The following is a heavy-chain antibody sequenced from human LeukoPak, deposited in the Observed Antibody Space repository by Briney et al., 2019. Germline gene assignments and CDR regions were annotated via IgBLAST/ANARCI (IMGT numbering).Heavy chain of an antibody. CDR3: ARSLTHGYGWRYYYGMDV. Sequence: GASVKVSCKASGGTFSSYAISWVRQGPGQGLEWMGGIIPNFGTANYAQKFQGRVTITADESTSTAYMELSSLRSEDTAVYYCARSLTHGYGWRYYYGMDVWGQGTTVTVSS. CDR2: IIPNFGTA. CDR1: GGTFSSYA. J-gene: IGHJ6*02. V-gene: IGHV1-69*13. D-gene: IGHD5-18*01.